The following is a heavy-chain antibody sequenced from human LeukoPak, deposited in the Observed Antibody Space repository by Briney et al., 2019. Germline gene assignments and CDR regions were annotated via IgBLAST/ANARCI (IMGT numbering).Heavy chain of an antibody. J-gene: IGHJ1*01. V-gene: IGHV3-23*01. CDR3: AKDDAWGRFYH. CDR1: GFTFSSHG. D-gene: IGHD3-16*01. Sequence: GGTLRLSCAASGFTFSSHGMNWVRQAPGKGLEWVSGSSSIGGRTYYADSVKGRFTVTRDNSRNTLHLQMNSLRVEDTGVYYRAKDDAWGRFYHWGQGTLVTVSS. CDR2: SSSIGGRT.